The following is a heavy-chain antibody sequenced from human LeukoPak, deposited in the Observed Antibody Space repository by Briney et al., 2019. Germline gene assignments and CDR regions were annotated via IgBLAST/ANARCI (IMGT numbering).Heavy chain of an antibody. CDR1: GGSISSYY. D-gene: IGHD1-26*01. CDR3: ARAPPGYSGSYLNY. CDR2: IYYSGST. V-gene: IGHV4-59*01. J-gene: IGHJ4*02. Sequence: SETLSLTCTVSGGSISSYYWSWIRQPPGKGLEWIGYIYYSGSTNYNPSLKSRVTISVDTSKNQFSLKLSSVTAEDTAVYYCARAPPGYSGSYLNYWGQGTLVTVSS.